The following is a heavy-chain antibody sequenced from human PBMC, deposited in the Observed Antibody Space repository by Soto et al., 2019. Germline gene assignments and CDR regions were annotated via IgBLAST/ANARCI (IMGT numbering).Heavy chain of an antibody. J-gene: IGHJ6*02. CDR2: INHSGST. CDR3: ARLPSTSSPYYYYYSGMDV. D-gene: IGHD2-2*01. Sequence: SETLSLTCAVYGGSFSGYYWSWIRQPPGKGLEWIGEINHSGSTNYNPSLKSRVTISVDTSKNQFSLKLSSVTAADTAVYYCARLPSTSSPYYYYYSGMDVWGQGTTVTVSS. CDR1: GGSFSGYY. V-gene: IGHV4-34*01.